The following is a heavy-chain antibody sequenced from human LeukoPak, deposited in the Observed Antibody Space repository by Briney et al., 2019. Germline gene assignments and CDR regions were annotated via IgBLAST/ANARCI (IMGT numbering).Heavy chain of an antibody. D-gene: IGHD2-2*01. CDR1: GYTLTELS. Sequence: ASVKVSCKVSGYTLTELSMHWVRQAPGKGLEWMVGFDPEDGETIYAQKFQGRVTMTEDTSTDTAYMELSSLRSEDTAVYYCATDLGYCSSTSCYSIGWGQGTLVTVSS. V-gene: IGHV1-24*01. J-gene: IGHJ4*02. CDR3: ATDLGYCSSTSCYSIG. CDR2: FDPEDGET.